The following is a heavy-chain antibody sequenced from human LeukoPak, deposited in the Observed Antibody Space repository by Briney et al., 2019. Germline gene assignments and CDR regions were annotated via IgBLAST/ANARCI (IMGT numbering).Heavy chain of an antibody. CDR1: GGSISSYY. CDR3: ARGRRGYSGYDLLYYFDY. CDR2: IYYSGST. V-gene: IGHV4-59*01. Sequence: SETLSLTCTVSGGSISSYYWSWIRQPPGKGLEWIGYIYYSGSTNYNPSLKSRVTISVDTSKNQFSLKLSSVTAADTAVYYCARGRRGYSGYDLLYYFDYWGQGTLVTVSS. D-gene: IGHD5-12*01. J-gene: IGHJ4*02.